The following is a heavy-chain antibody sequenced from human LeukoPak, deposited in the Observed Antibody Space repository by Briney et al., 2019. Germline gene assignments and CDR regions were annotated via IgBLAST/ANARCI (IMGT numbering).Heavy chain of an antibody. J-gene: IGHJ4*02. CDR1: GGSFSGYY. D-gene: IGHD3-10*01. Sequence: SETLSLTCAVYGGSFSGYYWSWIRQPPGEGLEWIGEINHSGSTNYNPSLKSRVTISVDTSKNQFSLKLSSVTAADTAVYYCARGTITMVRGACPPPDYWGQGTLVTVSS. CDR2: INHSGST. V-gene: IGHV4-34*01. CDR3: ARGTITMVRGACPPPDY.